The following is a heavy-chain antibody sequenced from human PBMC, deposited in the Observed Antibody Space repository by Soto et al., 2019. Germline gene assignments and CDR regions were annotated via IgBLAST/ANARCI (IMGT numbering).Heavy chain of an antibody. Sequence: EVQLVESGGGLVQPGRSLRLSCAASGFTFDDYAMHWVRQAPGKGLEWVSGISWNSGSIGYADSVKGRFTISRDNAKNPLYLQMNSLRAEDTALYYCAKGTAAGKGGMDVWGQGTTVTVSS. CDR2: ISWNSGSI. D-gene: IGHD6-13*01. CDR3: AKGTAAGKGGMDV. CDR1: GFTFDDYA. V-gene: IGHV3-9*01. J-gene: IGHJ6*02.